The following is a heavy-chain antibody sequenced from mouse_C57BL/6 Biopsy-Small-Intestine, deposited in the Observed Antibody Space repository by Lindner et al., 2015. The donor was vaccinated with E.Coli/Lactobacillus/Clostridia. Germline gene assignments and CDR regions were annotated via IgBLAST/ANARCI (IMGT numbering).Heavy chain of an antibody. J-gene: IGHJ3*01. CDR3: ARGLGIPVEAFDI. V-gene: IGHV1S26*01. CDR1: GYTFTGYY. D-gene: IGHD3-3*01. CDR2: INSNSGDT. Sequence: SVKVSCKASGYTFTGYYMHWVRQAPGQGLEWMGWINSNSGDTNYAQKFQGRVTMTRDTSISTAYMDLSRLRSDDTAVYYCARGLGIPVEAFDIWGQGTMVTVSS.